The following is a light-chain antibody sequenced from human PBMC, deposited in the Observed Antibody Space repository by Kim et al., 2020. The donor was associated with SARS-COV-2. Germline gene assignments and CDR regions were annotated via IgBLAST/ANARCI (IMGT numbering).Light chain of an antibody. J-gene: IGKJ1*01. CDR1: QSVSSIY. CDR2: GAS. Sequence: EIVLTQSPGTLSLSPGERATLSCRASQSVSSIYLAWYQQKPGQPPRLLIYGASSRATGIPDSFSGSGSGTDFTLTINRLEPEDFAVYYCQHYGSSPWTFGQGTKVDIK. CDR3: QHYGSSPWT. V-gene: IGKV3-20*01.